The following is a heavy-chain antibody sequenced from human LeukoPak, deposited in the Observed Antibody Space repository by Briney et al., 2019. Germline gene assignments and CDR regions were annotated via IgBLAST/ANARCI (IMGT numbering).Heavy chain of an antibody. CDR1: GFTFSNYA. D-gene: IGHD3-10*01. Sequence: PGGSLRLSCAVSGFTFSNYAMGRVRQAPGKGLAWVSTISASGSSTYYADSVRGRFTISRDNSKNALYLQMNSLRAEDTAVYYCAKVYGSGSDYSPDYWGQGILVTVSS. CDR2: ISASGSST. V-gene: IGHV3-23*01. J-gene: IGHJ4*02. CDR3: AKVYGSGSDYSPDY.